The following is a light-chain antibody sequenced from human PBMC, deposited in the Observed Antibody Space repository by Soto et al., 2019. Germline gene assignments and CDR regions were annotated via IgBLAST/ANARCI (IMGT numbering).Light chain of an antibody. CDR3: QQYATSSPT. CDR2: GAS. CDR1: QSISTW. J-gene: IGKJ2*01. V-gene: IGKV1-5*01. Sequence: DIQMTQSPSTLSASVGDRVTITCRASQSISTWLAWYQQRPREAPKLLMYGASSWESGVPSRFSGSGSGTEFTLTISSLQPTDFATYYCQQYATSSPTVGQGTKLEIK.